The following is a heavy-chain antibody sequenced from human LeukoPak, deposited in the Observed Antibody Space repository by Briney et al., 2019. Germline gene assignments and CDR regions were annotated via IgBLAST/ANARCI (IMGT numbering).Heavy chain of an antibody. Sequence: YPGGSLRLSCAASGFTFSSYWMQWVRQAPGKGLVWVSRINSDGSSASYADSVKGRFTISRDNAKNTLYLQMNSLRAEDTAVYYCARHLTYGGWNSWGQGTLVTVSS. CDR3: ARHLTYGGWNS. D-gene: IGHD4-23*01. V-gene: IGHV3-74*01. CDR1: GFTFSSYW. J-gene: IGHJ4*02. CDR2: INSDGSSA.